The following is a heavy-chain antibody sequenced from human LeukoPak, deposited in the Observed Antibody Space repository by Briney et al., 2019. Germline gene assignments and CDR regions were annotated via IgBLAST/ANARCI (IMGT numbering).Heavy chain of an antibody. V-gene: IGHV3-7*01. CDR3: EGGAGY. J-gene: IGHJ4*02. D-gene: IGHD4/OR15-4a*01. CDR1: GFTFSSNW. Sequence: GGSLRLSCAASGFTFSSNWMSWVRQAPGKGLEWVANIKKDGSDKYYVDSVKGRFTISRDNARNSLYLQMNSLRVEDTAVYYCEGGAGYWGQGTPVTVSS. CDR2: IKKDGSDK.